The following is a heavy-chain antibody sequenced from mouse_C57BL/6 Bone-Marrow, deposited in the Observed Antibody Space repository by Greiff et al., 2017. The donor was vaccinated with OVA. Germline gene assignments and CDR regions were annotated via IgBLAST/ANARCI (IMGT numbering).Heavy chain of an antibody. V-gene: IGHV1-59*01. D-gene: IGHD2-2*01. CDR1: GYTFTSYW. CDR2: IDPSDSYT. CDR3: ARGGYDRAWFAY. Sequence: VKLQQPGAELVRPGTSVKLSCKASGYTFTSYWMHWVKQRPGQGLEWIGVIDPSDSYTNYNQKFKGKATLTVDTSSSTAYMQLSSLTSEDSAVYYCARGGYDRAWFAYWGQGTLVTVSA. J-gene: IGHJ3*01.